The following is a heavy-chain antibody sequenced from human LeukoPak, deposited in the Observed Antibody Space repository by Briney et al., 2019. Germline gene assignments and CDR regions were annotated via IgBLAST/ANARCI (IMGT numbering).Heavy chain of an antibody. Sequence: SETLCLTCAVYGGTFSGYCMSWIRQPPGKGLEWIGEINHSGSANYNPSPKSRVTMSLDTSKTQFSLKLSAVTAADPAVYYGARSRGMICDSTLDYWGQGTLVTVSS. J-gene: IGHJ4*02. CDR3: ARSRGMICDSTLDY. D-gene: IGHD3-22*01. V-gene: IGHV4-34*01. CDR2: INHSGSA. CDR1: GGTFSGYC.